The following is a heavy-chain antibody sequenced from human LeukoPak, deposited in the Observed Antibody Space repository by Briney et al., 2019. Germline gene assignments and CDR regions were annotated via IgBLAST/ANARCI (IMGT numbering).Heavy chain of an antibody. CDR1: GFIFRNYG. D-gene: IGHD6-19*01. Sequence: GGSLRLSCEALGFIFRNYGMHWVRQAPGKGLEWVALIWYDGQTKFYADSVKDRFTISRDNSGNTLFLQMSSLRVEDTAMYYCAREWGRIAVAGGPGYWGQGILVTVSS. CDR2: IWYDGQTK. CDR3: AREWGRIAVAGGPGY. V-gene: IGHV3-33*01. J-gene: IGHJ4*02.